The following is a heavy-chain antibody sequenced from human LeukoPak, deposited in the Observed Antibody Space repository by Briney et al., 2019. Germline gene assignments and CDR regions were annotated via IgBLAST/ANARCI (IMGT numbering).Heavy chain of an antibody. D-gene: IGHD3-22*01. J-gene: IGHJ4*02. Sequence: SETQSLTCTVSGGSISSSSYYWGWIRQPPGKGLEWIGSIYYSGSTYYNPPLKSPVTISVDTSKNQFSLKLSSVTAADTAVYYCARVREPYDSSAYGIDYWGQGTLVTVSS. CDR1: GGSISSSSYY. V-gene: IGHV4-39*07. CDR3: ARVREPYDSSAYGIDY. CDR2: IYYSGST.